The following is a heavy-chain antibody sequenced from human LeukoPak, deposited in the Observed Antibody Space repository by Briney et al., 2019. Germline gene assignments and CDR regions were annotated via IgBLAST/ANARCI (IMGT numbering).Heavy chain of an antibody. CDR3: ARHEGSGGWYKY. Sequence: SETLSLTCTVSGGSISNYYWSWIRQPPEKGLEWIGYIYYTGSINSTNYNPSLKSRVILSLDTSKNQFSLKLSSVTAADTAVYYCARHEGSGGWYKYWGQGTLVTVPS. D-gene: IGHD6-19*01. J-gene: IGHJ4*02. CDR1: GGSISNYY. V-gene: IGHV4-59*08. CDR2: IYYTGSINST.